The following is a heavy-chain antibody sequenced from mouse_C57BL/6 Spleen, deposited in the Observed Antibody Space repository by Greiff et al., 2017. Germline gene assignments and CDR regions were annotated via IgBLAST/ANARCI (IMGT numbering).Heavy chain of an antibody. Sequence: VQLQQPGAELVMPGASVKLSCKASGYTFTSYWMHWVKQRPGQGLEWIGEIDPSDSYTNYNQKFKGKSTLTVDKSSSTAYMQLSSLTSEDSAVYYCARSVTTGDAMDYWGQGTSVTVSS. V-gene: IGHV1-69*01. J-gene: IGHJ4*01. CDR3: ARSVTTGDAMDY. CDR2: IDPSDSYT. D-gene: IGHD1-1*01. CDR1: GYTFTSYW.